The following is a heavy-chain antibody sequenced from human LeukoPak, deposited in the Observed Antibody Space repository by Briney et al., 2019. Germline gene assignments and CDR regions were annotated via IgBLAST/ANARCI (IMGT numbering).Heavy chain of an antibody. V-gene: IGHV4-59*08. J-gene: IGHJ3*02. CDR1: GGSISSYY. D-gene: IGHD2-21*02. CDR2: IYYSGST. Sequence: PSETLSLTCTVSGGSISSYYWSWIRQPPGKGLEWIGYIYYSGSTNYNPSLKSRVTISVDTSKNQFSLKLSSVTAADTAVYYCARPLYCGGDCSSFDIWGQGTMVTVSS. CDR3: ARPLYCGGDCSSFDI.